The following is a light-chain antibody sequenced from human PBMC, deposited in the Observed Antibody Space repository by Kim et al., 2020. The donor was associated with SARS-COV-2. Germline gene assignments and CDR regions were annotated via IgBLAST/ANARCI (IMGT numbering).Light chain of an antibody. Sequence: QSFTISCTGTSSDVGGYNYVSWYQQHPGKAPKVLIYDVSERPSGISSRFSGSKSGKTASLTISGLQAEDEAYYYCSSYATGSTWVFGVGTQLTVL. J-gene: IGLJ3*02. V-gene: IGLV2-14*03. CDR2: DVS. CDR3: SSYATGSTWV. CDR1: SSDVGGYNY.